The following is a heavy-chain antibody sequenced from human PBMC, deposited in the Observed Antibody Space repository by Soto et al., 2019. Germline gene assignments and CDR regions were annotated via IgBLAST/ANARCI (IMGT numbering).Heavy chain of an antibody. CDR2: IVVGSGNT. CDR3: AALSQGVVISPRYYYYGMDV. J-gene: IGHJ6*02. D-gene: IGHD3-3*01. CDR1: GFTFTSSA. V-gene: IGHV1-58*01. Sequence: GASVKVSCKASGFTFTSSAVQWVRQARGQRLEWIGWIVVGSGNTNYAQKFQERVTITRDMSTSTAYMELSSLRSEDTAVYYCAALSQGVVISPRYYYYGMDVWGQGTTVTVSS.